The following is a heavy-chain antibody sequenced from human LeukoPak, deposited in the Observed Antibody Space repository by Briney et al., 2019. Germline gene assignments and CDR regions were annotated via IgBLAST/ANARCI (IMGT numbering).Heavy chain of an antibody. V-gene: IGHV4-59*01. CDR3: ARDRYSSGWFDH. J-gene: IGHJ5*02. D-gene: IGHD6-19*01. Sequence: PSETLSLTCTLSGGSISSYYGSWIRQPPGRGLEWIGYIYYSGSTNYNPSLKSRVTISVDTSKNQFSLKLSSVTAADTAVYYCARDRYSSGWFDHWGQGTLVTVSS. CDR1: GGSISSYY. CDR2: IYYSGST.